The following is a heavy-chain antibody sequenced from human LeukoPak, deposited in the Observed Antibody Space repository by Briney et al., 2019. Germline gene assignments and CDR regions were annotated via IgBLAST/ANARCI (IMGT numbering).Heavy chain of an antibody. CDR3: ARAIPGEWFDP. V-gene: IGHV4-34*01. Sequence: KPSETLSLTCAVYGGSFSGYYWSWIRQPPGKGLEWIGEINHSGSTNYNPSLKSRVTISVDTSKNQFSLKLSSVTAADTAVYYCARAIPGEWFDPWGQGTLVTVSS. J-gene: IGHJ5*02. CDR2: INHSGST. D-gene: IGHD3-10*01. CDR1: GGSFSGYY.